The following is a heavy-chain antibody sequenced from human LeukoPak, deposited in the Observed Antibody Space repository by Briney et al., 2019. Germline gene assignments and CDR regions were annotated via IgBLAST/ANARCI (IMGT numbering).Heavy chain of an antibody. J-gene: IGHJ4*02. V-gene: IGHV4-39*07. D-gene: IGHD5-24*01. CDR2: IYYSGST. Sequence: SETLSLTCTVSGGSISSSSYYWGWIRQPPGKGLEWIGSIYYSGSTYYNPSLKSRVTISVDTSKNQFSLKLSSVTAADTAVYYCARVGDGYNPYFDYWGQGTLVTVSS. CDR3: ARVGDGYNPYFDY. CDR1: GGSISSSSYY.